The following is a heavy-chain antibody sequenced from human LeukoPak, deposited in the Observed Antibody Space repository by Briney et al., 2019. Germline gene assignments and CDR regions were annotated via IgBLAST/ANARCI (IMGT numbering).Heavy chain of an antibody. CDR1: GYTFTSYY. CDR2: INPSGGST. J-gene: IGHJ4*02. Sequence: GASVKVSCKASGYTFTSYYMHWVRQAPGQGLEWMGIINPSGGSTSYAQKFQGRVTMTTDTSTSTAYMELRSLRSDDTAVYYCARLVRATLMIYDYWGQGTLVTVSS. V-gene: IGHV1-46*01. CDR3: ARLVRATLMIYDY. D-gene: IGHD1-26*01.